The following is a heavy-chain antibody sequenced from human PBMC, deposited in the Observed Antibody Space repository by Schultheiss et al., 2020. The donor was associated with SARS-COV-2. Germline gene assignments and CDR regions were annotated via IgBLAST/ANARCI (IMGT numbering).Heavy chain of an antibody. CDR2: IFSNDEK. V-gene: IGHV2-26*01. CDR1: GGSFSGYYW. J-gene: IGHJ3*02. Sequence: TLSLTCAVYGGSFSGYYWSWIRQPPGKGLEWLAHIFSNDEKSYSTSLKSRLTISKDTSKSQVVLTMTNMDPVDTATYYCARIRRGWLQFLYAFDIWGQGTMVTVSS. D-gene: IGHD5-24*01. CDR3: ARIRRGWLQFLYAFDI.